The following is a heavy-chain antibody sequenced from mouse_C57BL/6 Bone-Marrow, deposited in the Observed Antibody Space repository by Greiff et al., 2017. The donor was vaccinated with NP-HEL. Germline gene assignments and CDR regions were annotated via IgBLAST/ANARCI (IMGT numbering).Heavy chain of an antibody. D-gene: IGHD1-2*01. V-gene: IGHV1-78*01. J-gene: IGHJ1*03. Sequence: QVQLQQSDAELVKPGASVKISCKVSGYTFTDHTIHWMKQRPEQGLEWIGYIYPRDGSPKYNEKFKGQATLTADKSSSTAYMQLNSLTSEDSAVYFCARQDLITTKGDWYFDVWGTGTTVTVSS. CDR2: IYPRDGSP. CDR3: ARQDLITTKGDWYFDV. CDR1: GYTFTDHT.